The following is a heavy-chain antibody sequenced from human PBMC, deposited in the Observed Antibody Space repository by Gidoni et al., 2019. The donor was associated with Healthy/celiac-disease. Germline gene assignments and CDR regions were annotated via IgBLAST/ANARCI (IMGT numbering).Heavy chain of an antibody. CDR2: ISWNSGSI. Sequence: EVQLVESGGGLVQPGRSLRLSCAASGFTFDDYAMHWVRQAPGKGLEWVSGISWNSGSIGYADSVKGRFTISRDNAKNSLYLQMNSLRAEDTALYYCAKGPPYYYDSSGYYGGAFDIWGQGTMVTVSS. V-gene: IGHV3-9*01. J-gene: IGHJ3*02. CDR3: AKGPPYYYDSSGYYGGAFDI. D-gene: IGHD3-22*01. CDR1: GFTFDDYA.